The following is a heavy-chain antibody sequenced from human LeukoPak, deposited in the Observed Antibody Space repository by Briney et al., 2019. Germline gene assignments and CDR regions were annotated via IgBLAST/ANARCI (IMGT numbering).Heavy chain of an antibody. Sequence: GGSLRLSCSVSGFTFSSYAMHWVRKAPGKGLEYVSVIRSDGVDVYYTDSVKGRFTISRDNSKNTLYLQMNSQRAEDTGVYYCAKDHYWSIDYWGRGTLVTVSS. CDR1: GFTFSSYA. D-gene: IGHD3-3*01. V-gene: IGHV3-64D*06. CDR2: IRSDGVDV. CDR3: AKDHYWSIDY. J-gene: IGHJ4*02.